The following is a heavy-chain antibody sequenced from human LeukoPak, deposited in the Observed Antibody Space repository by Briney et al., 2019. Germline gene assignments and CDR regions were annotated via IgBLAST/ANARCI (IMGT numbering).Heavy chain of an antibody. D-gene: IGHD6-6*01. J-gene: IGHJ6*03. CDR3: ARDRDHYSSSSIYYYMDV. CDR2: IYYSGST. V-gene: IGHV4-59*12. CDR1: GGSISSYY. Sequence: PSETLSLTCTVSGGSISSYYWSWIRQPPGKGLEWIGYIYYSGSTNYNPSLKSRVTISVDTSKNQFSLKLSSVTAADTAVYYCARDRDHYSSSSIYYYMDVWGKGTTVTVSS.